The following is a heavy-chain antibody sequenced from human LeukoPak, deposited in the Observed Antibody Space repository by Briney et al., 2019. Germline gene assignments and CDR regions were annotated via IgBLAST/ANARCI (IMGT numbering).Heavy chain of an antibody. Sequence: GGSLRLSCAASGFTFSRNWMSWVRQAPGKGLEWVANIKLDGSEKYYVDSVKGRFTISRDNAKNLMYLQMNSLRAEDTAVYYCARDFEYSSSAGTFDYWGQGTRVTV. V-gene: IGHV3-7*01. CDR1: GFTFSRNW. CDR2: IKLDGSEK. CDR3: ARDFEYSSSAGTFDY. J-gene: IGHJ4*02. D-gene: IGHD6-6*01.